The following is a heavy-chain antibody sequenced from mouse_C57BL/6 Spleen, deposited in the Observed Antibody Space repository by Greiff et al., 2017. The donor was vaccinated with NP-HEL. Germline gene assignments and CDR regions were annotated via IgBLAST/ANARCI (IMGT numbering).Heavy chain of an antibody. Sequence: QVQLQQSGAELVKPGASVKISCKASGYAFSSYWMNWVKQRPGKGLEWIGQIYPGDGDTNYNGKFKGKATLTADKSSSTAYMQLSSLTSEDSAVYFCARGLYYYGSYWYFDVWGTGTTVTVSS. CDR1: GYAFSSYW. J-gene: IGHJ1*03. CDR2: IYPGDGDT. CDR3: ARGLYYYGSYWYFDV. D-gene: IGHD1-1*01. V-gene: IGHV1-80*01.